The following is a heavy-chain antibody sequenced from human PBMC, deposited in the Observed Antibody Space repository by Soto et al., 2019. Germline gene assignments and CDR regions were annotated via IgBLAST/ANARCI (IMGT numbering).Heavy chain of an antibody. V-gene: IGHV1-69*02. J-gene: IGHJ6*03. Sequence: QVQLVQSGAEVKKPGSSVKVSCKASGGTFSSYTISWVRQAPGQGLEWMGRIIPILGIANYAQKFQGRVTITADKSTSTAYMELSSLRSEDTAVYYCATFWGVPQANYYYYYMDVWGKGTTVTVSS. D-gene: IGHD3-3*01. CDR1: GGTFSSYT. CDR3: ATFWGVPQANYYYYYMDV. CDR2: IIPILGIA.